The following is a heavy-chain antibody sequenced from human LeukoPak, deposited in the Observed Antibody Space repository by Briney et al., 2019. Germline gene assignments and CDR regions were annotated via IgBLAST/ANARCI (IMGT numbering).Heavy chain of an antibody. CDR2: IKQDGSEK. D-gene: IGHD2-15*01. CDR1: GFIFKSYW. CDR3: ARHRSGGSQDDAFDI. J-gene: IGHJ3*02. V-gene: IGHV3-7*01. Sequence: GGSLRLSCAASGFIFKSYWMSWVRQAPGKGLEWVADIKQDGSEKYYVDSVKGRFTISRQNAKKSLFLQMNSLRAEDTAVYYCARHRSGGSQDDAFDIWGQGTLVTVSS.